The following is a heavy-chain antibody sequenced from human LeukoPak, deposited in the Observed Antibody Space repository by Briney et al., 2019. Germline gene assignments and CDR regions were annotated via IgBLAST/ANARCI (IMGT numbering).Heavy chain of an antibody. Sequence: SETLSLTCNVSGGSISSYYWNWIRQPPGKGLEWIGYINYSGSTNDNPSLKSRVTISVDTSKNQFSLKLTSVTAADTAVYYCARGLSGATYDAFDIWGQGTMVTVSS. D-gene: IGHD1-26*01. CDR3: ARGLSGATYDAFDI. CDR2: INYSGST. V-gene: IGHV4-59*08. J-gene: IGHJ3*02. CDR1: GGSISSYY.